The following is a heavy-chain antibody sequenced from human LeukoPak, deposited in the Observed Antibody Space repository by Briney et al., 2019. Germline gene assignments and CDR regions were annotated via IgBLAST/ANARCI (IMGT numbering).Heavy chain of an antibody. CDR1: GFTLSSYG. CDR2: ISDAGNK. CDR3: AKAPVTTCRGAFCYPFDY. V-gene: IGHV3-23*01. D-gene: IGHD2-15*01. Sequence: GGSLRLSCAASGFTLSSYGMSWVRQAPGQGLVWVSAISDAGNKYHADSVRGGFTISRETSKNTLFLQMNRLRPEDAAVYYCAKAPVTTCRGAFCYPFDYWGLGTLVTVSS. J-gene: IGHJ4*02.